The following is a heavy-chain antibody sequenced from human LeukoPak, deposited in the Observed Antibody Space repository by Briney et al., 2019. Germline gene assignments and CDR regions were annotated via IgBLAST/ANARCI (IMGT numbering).Heavy chain of an antibody. V-gene: IGHV3-30*01. Sequence: GRSLRLSCAASGFTFSSYAMHWVRQAPGKGLEWVAVISYDGSNKYYADSVKGRFTISRDNSKNTLYLQMNSLRAEDTAVYYCARDFYYDSSLDYWGQGTLVGVSS. CDR1: GFTFSSYA. CDR2: ISYDGSNK. J-gene: IGHJ4*02. D-gene: IGHD3-22*01. CDR3: ARDFYYDSSLDY.